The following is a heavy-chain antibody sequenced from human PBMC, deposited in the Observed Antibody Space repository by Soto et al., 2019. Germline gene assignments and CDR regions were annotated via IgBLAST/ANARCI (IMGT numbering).Heavy chain of an antibody. D-gene: IGHD5-18*01. Sequence: SETLSLTCTVSGGSISSYYWSWIRQPPGKGLEWIGYIYYSGSTNYNPSLKSRVTISVDTSKNQFSLKLSSVTAADTAVYYCARESTAMAKFDYWGQGTLVTVSS. CDR3: ARESTAMAKFDY. J-gene: IGHJ4*02. V-gene: IGHV4-59*01. CDR1: GGSISSYY. CDR2: IYYSGST.